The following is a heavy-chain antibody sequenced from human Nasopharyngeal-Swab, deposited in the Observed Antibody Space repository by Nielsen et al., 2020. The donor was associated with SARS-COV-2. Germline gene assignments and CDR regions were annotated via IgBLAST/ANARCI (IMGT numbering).Heavy chain of an antibody. Sequence: SETLSLTCSVSGGSFNGFYWNRIRQPPGKGLEWIGEINHNERTNYNPSLKSRVTMLVDTSNNQVSLKLSSVTATDTAVYYCARAGRVGDAFTGLDVWGQGTTVTVSS. J-gene: IGHJ6*02. CDR3: ARAGRVGDAFTGLDV. D-gene: IGHD1-26*01. CDR2: INHNERT. CDR1: GGSFNGFY. V-gene: IGHV4-34*01.